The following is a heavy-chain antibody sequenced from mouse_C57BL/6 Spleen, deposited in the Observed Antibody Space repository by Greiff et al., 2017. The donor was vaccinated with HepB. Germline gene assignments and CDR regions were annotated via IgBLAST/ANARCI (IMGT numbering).Heavy chain of an antibody. D-gene: IGHD1-1*01. CDR2: IYPRSGNT. V-gene: IGHV1-81*01. CDR1: GYTFTSYG. J-gene: IGHJ4*01. Sequence: QVQLKESGAELARPGASVKLSCKASGYTFTSYGISWVKQRTGQGLEWIGEIYPRSGNTYYNEKFKGKATLTADKSSSTAYMELRSRTSEDSAVYFCARGGDYYGSSYYYYAMDYWGQGTSVTVSS. CDR3: ARGGDYYGSSYYYYAMDY.